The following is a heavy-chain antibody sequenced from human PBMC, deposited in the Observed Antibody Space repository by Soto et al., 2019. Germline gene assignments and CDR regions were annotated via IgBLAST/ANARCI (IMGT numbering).Heavy chain of an antibody. CDR1: GFTFSSYW. CDR2: INSDGNNR. J-gene: IGHJ4*02. CDR3: VRGDNWNDEASDY. Sequence: PGGSLRLSCAASGFTFSSYWMHWVRQAPGKGLVWVSRINSDGNNRYYADSVKGRFTISRDNSKNTVYLQMNSLRAEDTAVYYCVRGDNWNDEASDYWGQGTLVTVSS. V-gene: IGHV3-74*01. D-gene: IGHD1-1*01.